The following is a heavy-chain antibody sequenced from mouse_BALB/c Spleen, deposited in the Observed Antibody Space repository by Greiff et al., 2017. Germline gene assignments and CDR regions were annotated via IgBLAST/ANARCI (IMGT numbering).Heavy chain of an antibody. V-gene: IGHV1S29*02. D-gene: IGHD1-2*01. CDR3: ARDYGDYYAMDY. CDR1: GYTFTDYN. CDR2: IYPYNGGT. J-gene: IGHJ4*01. Sequence: EVQLQQSGPELVKPGASVKISCKASGYTFTDYNMHWVKQSHGKSLAWIGYIYPYNGGTGYNQKFKSKATLTVDNSSSTAYMELRSLTSEDSAVYYCARDYGDYYAMDYWGQGTSVTVSS.